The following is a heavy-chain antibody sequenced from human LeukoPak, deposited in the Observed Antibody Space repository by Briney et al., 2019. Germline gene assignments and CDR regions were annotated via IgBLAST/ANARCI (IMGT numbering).Heavy chain of an antibody. D-gene: IGHD1-26*01. CDR1: GFTFSSYA. V-gene: IGHV3-23*01. Sequence: PGASLRLSCAASGFTFSSYAISSVRQAPGKGLEWVSAISGSGASTYYADYVKGRFTISRDNSKNTLYLQMNSLRAEDTAVYYGAKDLMQYSGSYPRRLARGAFDIWGQGTMVTVSS. CDR2: ISGSGAST. CDR3: AKDLMQYSGSYPRRLARGAFDI. J-gene: IGHJ3*02.